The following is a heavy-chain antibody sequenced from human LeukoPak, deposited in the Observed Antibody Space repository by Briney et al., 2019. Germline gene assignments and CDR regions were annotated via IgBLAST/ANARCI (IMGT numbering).Heavy chain of an antibody. V-gene: IGHV3-7*01. CDR2: IKEDGREK. J-gene: IGHJ3*02. CDR1: GFVFTSFW. CDR3: ATSQTTSGRYGNAFDI. Sequence: GGSLRLSCVGSGFVFTSFWMSWVRQAPGKGPEWVANIKEDGREKYYVDSVKGRFTISRDNAKNSLDLQMNNLRVEDTAVYYCATSQTTSGRYGNAFDIWGQGTTVTVS. D-gene: IGHD6-19*01.